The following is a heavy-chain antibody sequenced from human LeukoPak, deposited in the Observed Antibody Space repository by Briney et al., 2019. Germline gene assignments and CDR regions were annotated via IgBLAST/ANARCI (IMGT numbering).Heavy chain of an antibody. CDR3: ARADYGPRVDFDY. CDR2: FDTDGTT. Sequence: PSETLSLTCGVSGTSISINYWSWIRQPAGKGLEWIGRFDTDGTTNSNPSLKSRVTLSMDMSRNQFSLKLSSVTAADTAVYYCARADYGPRVDFDYWGQGTLVTVSS. V-gene: IGHV4-4*07. D-gene: IGHD4-17*01. CDR1: GTSISINY. J-gene: IGHJ4*02.